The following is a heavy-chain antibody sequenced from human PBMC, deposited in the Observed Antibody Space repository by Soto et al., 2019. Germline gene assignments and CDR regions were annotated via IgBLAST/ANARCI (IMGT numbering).Heavy chain of an antibody. Sequence: QVQLVQSGAEVKKPGASVKVSCKASGYTFTSYGISWVRQAPGQGLEWMGWISAYNGNTNYAQKLQGRVTMTTDTSTSTAYMELRSLRSDDTAVYYRARDPNYYDSSWEAFDIWGQGTMVTVSS. D-gene: IGHD3-22*01. CDR1: GYTFTSYG. V-gene: IGHV1-18*01. J-gene: IGHJ3*02. CDR2: ISAYNGNT. CDR3: ARDPNYYDSSWEAFDI.